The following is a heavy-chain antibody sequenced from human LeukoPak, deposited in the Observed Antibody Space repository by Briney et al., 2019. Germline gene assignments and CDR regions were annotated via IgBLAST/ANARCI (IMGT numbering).Heavy chain of an antibody. V-gene: IGHV1-69*13. D-gene: IGHD6-13*01. J-gene: IGHJ4*02. CDR2: IIPIFGTA. CDR1: GGTFSSYA. CDR3: ARVGDFAAAGNWGYFGY. Sequence: SVKVSCKASGGTFSSYAISWVRQAPGQGLECMGGIIPIFGTANYAQKFQGRVTITADESTSTAYMELSSLRSEDTAVYYCARVGDFAAAGNWGYFGYWGQGTLVTVSS.